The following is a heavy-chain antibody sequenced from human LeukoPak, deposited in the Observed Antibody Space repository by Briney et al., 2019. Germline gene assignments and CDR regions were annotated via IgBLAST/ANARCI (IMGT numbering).Heavy chain of an antibody. V-gene: IGHV3-23*01. J-gene: IGHJ6*03. CDR2: ISGSGGST. Sequence: GGSLRLSCAASGFTFSTYAMSWVRQAPGKGLEWVSAISGSGGSTYYADSVKGRFTISRDNSKNTLYLQMNSLRAEDTAVYYCAKGGYSIAAYYYYYYMDVWGKGTTVTVSS. D-gene: IGHD6-25*01. CDR1: GFTFSTYA. CDR3: AKGGYSIAAYYYYYYMDV.